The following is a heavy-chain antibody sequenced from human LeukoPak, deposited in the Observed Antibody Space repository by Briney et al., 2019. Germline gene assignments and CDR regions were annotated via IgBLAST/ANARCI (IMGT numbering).Heavy chain of an antibody. Sequence: KPGRSLRLSCAASGFTFSRYAMSWVRQPPGKGLEWIGEINHSGSTNYNPSLKSRVTISIDTSKNQFSLKLSSVTAADTAVYYCARGPTVDYDILTGYYHFNSWGQGTLVTVSS. CDR3: ARGPTVDYDILTGYYHFNS. CDR1: GFTFSRYA. V-gene: IGHV4-34*01. J-gene: IGHJ5*02. CDR2: INHSGST. D-gene: IGHD3-9*01.